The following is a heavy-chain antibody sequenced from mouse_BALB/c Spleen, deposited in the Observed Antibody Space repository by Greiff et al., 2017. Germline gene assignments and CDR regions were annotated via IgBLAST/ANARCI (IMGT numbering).Heavy chain of an antibody. CDR1: GYTFTDYE. CDR2: IDPETGGT. J-gene: IGHJ4*01. V-gene: IGHV1-15*01. CDR3: APYGTHAMDY. D-gene: IGHD1-1*01. Sequence: VQLQQSGAELVRPGASVTLSCKASGYTFTDYEMHWVKQTPVHGLEWIGAIDPETGGTAYNQKFKGKATLTADKSSSTAYMELRSLTSEDSAVYYCAPYGTHAMDYWGQGTSVTVSS.